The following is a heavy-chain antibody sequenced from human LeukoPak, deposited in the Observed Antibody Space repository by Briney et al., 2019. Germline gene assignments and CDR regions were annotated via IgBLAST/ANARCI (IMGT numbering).Heavy chain of an antibody. Sequence: ASVKVSCKASGGTFSSYAISWVRQAPGQGLEWMGRIIPILGITNYAQKFQGRVTITADKSTSTAYMELSSLRSEDTAVYCCAREHSLWFGGLFQDYYYYYGMDVWGQGTTVTVSS. D-gene: IGHD3-10*01. CDR2: IIPILGIT. J-gene: IGHJ6*02. V-gene: IGHV1-69*04. CDR1: GGTFSSYA. CDR3: AREHSLWFGGLFQDYYYYYGMDV.